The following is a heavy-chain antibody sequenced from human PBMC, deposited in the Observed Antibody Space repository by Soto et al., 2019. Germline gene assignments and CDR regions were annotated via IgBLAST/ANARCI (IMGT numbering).Heavy chain of an antibody. J-gene: IGHJ4*02. CDR2: IRSKANSYAT. D-gene: IGHD6-6*01. CDR1: GFTFSCSA. CDR3: TRIQAARDFDY. V-gene: IGHV3-73*01. Sequence: GGSLRLSCAASGFTFSCSAMHWVRQSSGKGLEWVGRIRSKANSYATAYAASVKGRFTISRDDSKNTAYLQMNSLKTEDTAVYYCTRIQAARDFDYWGQGTLVTVSS.